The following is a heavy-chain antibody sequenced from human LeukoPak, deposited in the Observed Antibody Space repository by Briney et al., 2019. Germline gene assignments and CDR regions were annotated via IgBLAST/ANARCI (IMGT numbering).Heavy chain of an antibody. Sequence: ASVNVSCKASGYTFTSYGISWVRQAPGQGLEWMGWMNPNSGNTGYAQKFQGRVTMTRDTSINTAYLELSSLRSEDTAMYYCARTCSGTSCADFDYWGQGTLVTVSS. CDR3: ARTCSGTSCADFDY. CDR1: GYTFTSYG. D-gene: IGHD2-2*01. J-gene: IGHJ4*02. V-gene: IGHV1-8*02. CDR2: MNPNSGNT.